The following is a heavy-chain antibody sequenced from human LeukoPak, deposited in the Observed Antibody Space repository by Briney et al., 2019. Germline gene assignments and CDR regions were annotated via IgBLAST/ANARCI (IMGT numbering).Heavy chain of an antibody. CDR2: ITTRGATT. V-gene: IGHV3-11*01. D-gene: IGHD6-19*01. Sequence: GGSLRLSCEASGFIFSDYQMSWLRQAPGKGLEWVSDITTRGATTWYADSVKGRFTISRDNTKNSLYLHMDSLTAEDTAVYYCARTPHSSGWYYESTHFDYWGQGTLVTVSS. CDR1: GFIFSDYQ. J-gene: IGHJ4*02. CDR3: ARTPHSSGWYYESTHFDY.